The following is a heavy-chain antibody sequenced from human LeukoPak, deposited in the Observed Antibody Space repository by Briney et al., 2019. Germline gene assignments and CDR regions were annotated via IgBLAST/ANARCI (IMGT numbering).Heavy chain of an antibody. J-gene: IGHJ4*01. CDR1: GFTFSDYW. Sequence: XXXVXGFTFSDYWMXWVRQAPGKGPEXVASIRQDGSEKNYVDSVKGRFTISRDNTKNSLSLQLNGLRAEDTAVYYCARDGTAAGLYFDLWGQGTLVTVSS. CDR2: IRQDGSEK. D-gene: IGHD6-13*01. CDR3: ARDGTAAGLYFDL. V-gene: IGHV3-7*01.